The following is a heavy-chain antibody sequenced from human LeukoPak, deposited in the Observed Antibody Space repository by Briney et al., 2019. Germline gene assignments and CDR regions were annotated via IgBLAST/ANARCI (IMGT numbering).Heavy chain of an antibody. Sequence: ASVKVSCKASGYTFTYCSLHWLQQAPGQGLERMRWITLYNGNTNYAKKFQSRVTITRDMSLRTAYIELSSLRSEDSAVYYWARSGELQLWLQDIVATIKDYWGQGTLVTVSS. CDR3: ARSGELQLWLQDIVATIKDY. V-gene: IGHV1-68*02. D-gene: IGHD5-12*01. CDR2: ITLYNGNT. J-gene: IGHJ4*02. CDR1: GYTFTYCS.